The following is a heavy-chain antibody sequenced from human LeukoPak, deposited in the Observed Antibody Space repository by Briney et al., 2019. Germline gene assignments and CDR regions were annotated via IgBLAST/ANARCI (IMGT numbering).Heavy chain of an antibody. Sequence: GESLKISCKGFGYTFSNHWIAWLRQMPGKGLEWMGIMYPGDSDTRYSPSFQGQVTFSVDKSIATAYLEWSSLKTSDTALYYCARRGVLDGLDVWGQGTTVTVSS. CDR1: GYTFSNHW. CDR2: MYPGDSDT. V-gene: IGHV5-51*01. J-gene: IGHJ6*02. CDR3: ARRGVLDGLDV. D-gene: IGHD3-3*01.